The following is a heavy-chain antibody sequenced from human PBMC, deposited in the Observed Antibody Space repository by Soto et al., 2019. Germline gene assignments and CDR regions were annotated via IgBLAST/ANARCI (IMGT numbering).Heavy chain of an antibody. CDR2: IRVYNGNT. V-gene: IGHV1-18*04. CDR1: GYTFSRYG. CDR3: ARKEDYGDYVDY. J-gene: IGHJ4*02. Sequence: QVQLVQSGPEVKKPGASVKVSCKASGYTFSRYGISWVRQAPGQGLEWMGWIRVYNGNTKYAQKVQDRVTMTTDTSTSKDYMELRSLRSDDTAVYYCARKEDYGDYVDYWGQGTLVTVSS. D-gene: IGHD4-17*01.